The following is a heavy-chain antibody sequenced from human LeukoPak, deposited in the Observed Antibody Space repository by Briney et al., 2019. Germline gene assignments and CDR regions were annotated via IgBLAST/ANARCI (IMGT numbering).Heavy chain of an antibody. J-gene: IGHJ4*02. V-gene: IGHV4-59*11. CDR2: IYYSGST. D-gene: IGHD6-6*01. CDR3: AGGIGSSSTGLLFDY. Sequence: SETLSLTCSVSGGSISSHYWSWIRQPPGKGLEWIGYIYYSGSTNYNPSLKSRVTISVDTSKNQFSLKLSSVTAADTAVYYCAGGIGSSSTGLLFDYWGQGTLVTVSS. CDR1: GGSISSHY.